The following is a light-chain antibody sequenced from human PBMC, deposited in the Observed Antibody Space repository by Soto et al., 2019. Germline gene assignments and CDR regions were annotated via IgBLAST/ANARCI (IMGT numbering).Light chain of an antibody. Sequence: QSVLTQPPSASGTPGQWGTISCSGSSSNIGSNTVNWYQQLPGTAPKLVIYSNNQRPSGVPDRFSGSKSGTSASLAISGLQSEDEADYYCVAWDDSLNGYVVFGGGTKVTVL. CDR3: VAWDDSLNGYVV. V-gene: IGLV1-44*01. CDR2: SNN. CDR1: SSNIGSNT. J-gene: IGLJ2*01.